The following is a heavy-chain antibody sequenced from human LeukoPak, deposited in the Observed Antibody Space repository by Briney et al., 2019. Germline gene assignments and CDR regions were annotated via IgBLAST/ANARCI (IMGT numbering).Heavy chain of an antibody. CDR1: GGSFSGYY. CDR3: ARGLYYDSSGYYFDY. Sequence: PSETLSLTCGVYGGSFSGYYWSWIRQPPGKGLEWIGYIYHSGSTNYNPSLKSRVTISVDTSKNQFSLKLSSVTAADTAVYYCARGLYYDSSGYYFDYWGQGTLVTVSS. J-gene: IGHJ4*02. CDR2: IYHSGST. V-gene: IGHV4-59*01. D-gene: IGHD3-22*01.